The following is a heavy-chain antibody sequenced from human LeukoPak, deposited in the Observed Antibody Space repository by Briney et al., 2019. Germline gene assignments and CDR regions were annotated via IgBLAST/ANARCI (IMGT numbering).Heavy chain of an antibody. CDR2: IYHSGST. J-gene: IGHJ6*02. CDR1: GGSISSSNW. D-gene: IGHD2-2*01. Sequence: PSETLSLTCAVSGGSISSSNWWSWVRQPPGKGLEWIGEIYHSGSTNYNPSLKSRVTISVDKSKNQFSLKLSSVTAADTAVYYCARDRVVPADRRLYYYYGMDVWGQGTTVTVSS. CDR3: ARDRVVPADRRLYYYYGMDV. V-gene: IGHV4-4*02.